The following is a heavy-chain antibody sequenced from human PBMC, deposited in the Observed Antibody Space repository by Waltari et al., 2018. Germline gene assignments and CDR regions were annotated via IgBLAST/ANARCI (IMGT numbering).Heavy chain of an antibody. CDR3: ARVFGDYYYYMDV. CDR2: INDSGRT. J-gene: IGHJ6*03. D-gene: IGHD3-3*01. Sequence: QVQLQQWGAGLLKPSEPLSLTCDVSGGSLGGYHWTWIRQPTGKGLEWIGEINDSGRTTYNPSLESRVTVSIDTANNQFSLRVRSVTAADTAVYYCARVFGDYYYYMDVWGKGTTVTISS. V-gene: IGHV4-34*02. CDR1: GGSLGGYH.